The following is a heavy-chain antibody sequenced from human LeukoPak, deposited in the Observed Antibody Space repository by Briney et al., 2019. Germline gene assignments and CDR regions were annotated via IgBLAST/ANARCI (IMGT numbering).Heavy chain of an antibody. J-gene: IGHJ4*02. CDR1: GGSISSYY. CDR3: ARARPGSYRPFDY. Sequence: SETLSLTCTVSGGSISSYYWSWIRQPPGKGLEWIGYIYYSGSTNYNPSLKSRVTISVDTSKNQFSLKLSSVTAADTAVYYCARARPGSYRPFDYWGQGTLVTVSS. D-gene: IGHD3-16*02. V-gene: IGHV4-59*01. CDR2: IYYSGST.